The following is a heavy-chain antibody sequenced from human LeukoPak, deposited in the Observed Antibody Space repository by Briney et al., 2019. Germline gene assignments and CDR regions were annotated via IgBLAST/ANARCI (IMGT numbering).Heavy chain of an antibody. CDR1: GFTFSSYG. CDR3: ARGHSSGWASPFDY. CDR2: IWYDGSNK. J-gene: IGHJ4*02. V-gene: IGHV3-33*01. D-gene: IGHD6-19*01. Sequence: GRSLRLSCAASGFTFSSYGMHWVRQAPGKGLEWVAVIWYDGSNKYYADSVKGRFTISRDNSKNTLYLQMNSRRAEDTAVYYCARGHSSGWASPFDYWGQGTLVTVSS.